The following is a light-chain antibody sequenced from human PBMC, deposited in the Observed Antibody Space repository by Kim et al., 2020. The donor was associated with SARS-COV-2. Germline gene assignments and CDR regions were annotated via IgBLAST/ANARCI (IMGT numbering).Light chain of an antibody. J-gene: IGLJ3*02. CDR3: QSYDNSLYWV. CDR1: RSNIGAGYD. CDR2: GNT. Sequence: QSVLTQPPSVSGSPGQRVTISCTGSRSNIGAGYDVHWYQRLPGTAPKLLIYGNTNRPSGVPDRFSGSKSGTSASLAITGLQADDEADYYCQSYDNSLYWVFGGGTKLTVL. V-gene: IGLV1-40*01.